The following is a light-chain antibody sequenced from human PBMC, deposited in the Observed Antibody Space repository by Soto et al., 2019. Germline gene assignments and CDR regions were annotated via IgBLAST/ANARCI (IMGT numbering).Light chain of an antibody. J-gene: IGKJ1*01. CDR1: QSISSY. V-gene: IGKV1-39*01. CDR3: QQSHSTPSWT. CDR2: AAS. Sequence: DIHMTQSPSSLSAAVGDRVTITCRASQSISSYLNWYQQKPGKAPKLLIYAASSLQSGVPSRFSGSGSGTDFTLTISSLQPEDSATYDCQQSHSTPSWTFGQGTKVEIK.